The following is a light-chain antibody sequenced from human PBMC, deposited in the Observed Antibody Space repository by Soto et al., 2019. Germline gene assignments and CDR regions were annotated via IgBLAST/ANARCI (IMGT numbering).Light chain of an antibody. Sequence: DIQVTPSPSTLSAYVIDRVHITCLSCHRLSSWLAWYQQKPGKAPKLLIYEASSLESGVPSRFSGSGSGTEFTLTITSLQPDDFATYYCQQDNSYSVAFGQGAKVDI. V-gene: IGKV1-5*03. CDR3: QQDNSYSVA. CDR2: EAS. CDR1: HRLSSW. J-gene: IGKJ1*01.